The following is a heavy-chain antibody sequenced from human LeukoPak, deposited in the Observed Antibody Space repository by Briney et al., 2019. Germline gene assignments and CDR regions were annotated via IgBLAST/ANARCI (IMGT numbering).Heavy chain of an antibody. V-gene: IGHV4-38-2*02. CDR2: IYHSGST. D-gene: IGHD6-13*01. Sequence: SETLSLTCTVSGYSISSGYYWGWIRQPPGKGLEWIGSIYHSGSTYYNPSLKSRVTISVDTSKNQFSLKLSSVTAADTAVYYCARLPWAAAGTEDDYWGQETLVTVSS. J-gene: IGHJ4*02. CDR1: GYSISSGYY. CDR3: ARLPWAAAGTEDDY.